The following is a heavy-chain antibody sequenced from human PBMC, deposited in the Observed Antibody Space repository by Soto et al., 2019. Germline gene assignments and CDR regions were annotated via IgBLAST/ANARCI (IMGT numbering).Heavy chain of an antibody. CDR3: AREAITMIVVDLYYFDY. D-gene: IGHD3-22*01. Sequence: GGSLRLSCAASGFTFSSYWMSWVRQAPGKGLEWVANIKQDGSEKYYVDSVKGRFTISRDNAKNSLYLQMNSLRAEDTAVYYCAREAITMIVVDLYYFDYWGQGTLVTVSS. CDR2: IKQDGSEK. V-gene: IGHV3-7*05. CDR1: GFTFSSYW. J-gene: IGHJ4*02.